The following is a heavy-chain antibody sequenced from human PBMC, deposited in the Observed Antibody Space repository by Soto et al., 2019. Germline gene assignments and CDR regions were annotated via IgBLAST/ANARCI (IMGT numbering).Heavy chain of an antibody. CDR1: GFTFSSYA. CDR3: AKDGASGSYPPYYYYGMDV. Sequence: EVQLLESGGGLVQPGGSLRLSCVASGFTFSSYAMSWVRQAPGKGLEWVSSISGSGGNAYYADSVKGRFTISRDNSKNTLRLQMNSLRADDTAVYYCAKDGASGSYPPYYYYGMDVCGQGTTVTVSS. D-gene: IGHD1-26*01. V-gene: IGHV3-23*01. CDR2: ISGSGGNA. J-gene: IGHJ6*02.